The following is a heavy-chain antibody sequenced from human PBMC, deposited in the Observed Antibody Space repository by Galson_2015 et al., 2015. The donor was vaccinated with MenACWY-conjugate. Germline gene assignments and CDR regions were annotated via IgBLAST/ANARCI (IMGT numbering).Heavy chain of an antibody. Sequence: LSLTCTVSGGSLNAASYFWGWVRPTPGKGLEWLGNVYFSGSPSYNPSLQSRVTIWADRSKNLLSLQIISVTGADTAVYYCVRGWSGTHPFHRWGQGTLVTVSS. CDR1: GGSLNAASYF. J-gene: IGHJ1*01. CDR2: VYFSGSP. V-gene: IGHV4-39*07. CDR3: VRGWSGTHPFHR. D-gene: IGHD3-3*01.